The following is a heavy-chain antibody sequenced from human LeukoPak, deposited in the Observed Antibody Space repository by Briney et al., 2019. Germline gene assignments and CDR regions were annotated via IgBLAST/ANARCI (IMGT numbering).Heavy chain of an antibody. D-gene: IGHD6-6*01. V-gene: IGHV3-21*04. CDR1: GFTFRSYS. J-gene: IGHJ4*02. CDR2: IDPSSTYI. Sequence: GGSLRLSCAASGFTFRSYSMNWVRQAPRKGLEWVSAIDPSSTYIYYADSVNGRFTISRDNAKNTLYLQMNSLRAEDTAVYYCAGHGSSSGWGQGTLVTVSS. CDR3: AGHGSSSG.